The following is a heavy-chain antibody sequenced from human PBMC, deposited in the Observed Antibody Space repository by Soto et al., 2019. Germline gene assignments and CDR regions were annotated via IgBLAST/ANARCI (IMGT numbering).Heavy chain of an antibody. V-gene: IGHV1-69*02. CDR1: GGTFSSYT. CDR2: IIPILGIA. J-gene: IGHJ4*02. CDR3: AIQWCGNSLAPFVDY. Sequence: QVQLVQSGAEVKKPGSSVKVSCKASGGTFSSYTISWVRQAPGQGLEWMGRIIPILGIANYAQKFQGRVTITADKSTSTAYMELSSLRSEDTAVYYCAIQWCGNSLAPFVDYWGQGTLVTVSS. D-gene: IGHD2-8*01.